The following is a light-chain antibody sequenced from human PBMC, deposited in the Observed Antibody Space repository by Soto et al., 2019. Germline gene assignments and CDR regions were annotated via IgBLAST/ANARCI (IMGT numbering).Light chain of an antibody. J-gene: IGLJ7*01. V-gene: IGLV2-23*02. Sequence: QSALTQPASVSGSPGQSITISCTGTSSDVGSYNLVSWYQQHPTKAPKLMIYEVSERPSGVSNRFSGYKSDNTAARTISGLQAEDEADYYCCSYAGSSTLAVFGGGTQLTVL. CDR2: EVS. CDR1: SSDVGSYNL. CDR3: CSYAGSSTLAV.